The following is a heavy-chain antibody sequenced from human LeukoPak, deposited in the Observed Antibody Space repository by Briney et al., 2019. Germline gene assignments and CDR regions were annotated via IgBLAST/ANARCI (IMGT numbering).Heavy chain of an antibody. CDR1: GGSISGYY. D-gene: IGHD1-26*01. V-gene: IGHV4-59*01. CDR2: IHYSGST. Sequence: SETLSLTCSVSGGSISGYYWSWIRQPPGKGLEWIGYIHYSGSTHYNPSLKSRVTISVDTSKNQFSLKLSSVTAADTAVYYCAREGGQYYFDYWGQGTLVTVSS. CDR3: AREGGQYYFDY. J-gene: IGHJ4*02.